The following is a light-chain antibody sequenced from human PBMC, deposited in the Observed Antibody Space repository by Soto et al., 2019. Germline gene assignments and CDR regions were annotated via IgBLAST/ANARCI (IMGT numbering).Light chain of an antibody. CDR1: SSDVGNYNY. Sequence: QSVLTQPDSVSGSPGQSITISCTGTSSDVGNYNYVSWYQHHPGKAPKLMVYDVSHRPSGVSNRFSGSKSGNTASLTISGLQAEDEADYYCSSYTRSSSSVFGTGTKVTVL. CDR3: SSYTRSSSSV. J-gene: IGLJ1*01. V-gene: IGLV2-14*03. CDR2: DVS.